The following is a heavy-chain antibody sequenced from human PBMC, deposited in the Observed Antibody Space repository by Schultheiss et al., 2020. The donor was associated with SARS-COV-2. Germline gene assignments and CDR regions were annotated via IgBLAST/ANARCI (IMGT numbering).Heavy chain of an antibody. D-gene: IGHD2-15*01. CDR2: IYYSGST. Sequence: GSLRLSCTVSGGSISSYYWSWIRQHPGKGLEWIGYIYYSGSTNYNPSLKSRVTISVDTSKNQFSLKLSSVTAADTAVYYCAREDYSHAFDIWGQGTMVTVSS. V-gene: IGHV4-59*12. CDR3: AREDYSHAFDI. CDR1: GGSISSYY. J-gene: IGHJ3*02.